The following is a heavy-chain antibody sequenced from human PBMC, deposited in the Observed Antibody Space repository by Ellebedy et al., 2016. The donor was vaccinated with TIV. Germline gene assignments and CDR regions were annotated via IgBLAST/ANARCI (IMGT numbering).Heavy chain of an antibody. D-gene: IGHD3-10*01. J-gene: IGHJ4*02. V-gene: IGHV1-3*01. CDR3: ARLVRGVAYYFDY. Sequence: ASVKVSCXASGYTFTSYAMHWVRQAPGQRLEWMGWINAGNGNTKYSQKFQGRVTITRDTSASTAYMELSSLRSEDTAVYYCARLVRGVAYYFDYWGQGTLVTVSS. CDR1: GYTFTSYA. CDR2: INAGNGNT.